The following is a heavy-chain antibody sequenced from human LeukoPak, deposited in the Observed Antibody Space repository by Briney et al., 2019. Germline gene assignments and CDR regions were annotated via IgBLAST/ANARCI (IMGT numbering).Heavy chain of an antibody. CDR2: IDWDDDK. J-gene: IGHJ4*02. CDR1: GFSLSTSGMC. CDR3: ARAPYCGGDCYYDY. D-gene: IGHD2-21*02. V-gene: IGHV2-70*11. Sequence: SGPTLVKPTQTLTLTCTFSGFSLSTSGMCVSWIRQPPGKALEWLARIDWDDDKYYSTSLKTRLTISKDTSKNQVVLTMTNMDPVDTATYYCARAPYCGGDCYYDYWGQGTLVTVSS.